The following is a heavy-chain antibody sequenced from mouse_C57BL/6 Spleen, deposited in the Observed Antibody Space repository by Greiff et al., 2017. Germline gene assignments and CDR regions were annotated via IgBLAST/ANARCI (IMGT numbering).Heavy chain of an antibody. V-gene: IGHV1-69*01. CDR2: IDPSASYT. J-gene: IGHJ2*01. D-gene: IGHD1-1*01. CDR3: ARNDYGRSYGFDY. CDR1: GYTFTSYW. Sequence: VQLQQPGAELVMPGASVKLSCKASGYTFTSYWMHWVKQRPGQGLEWIGEIDPSASYTNYNQKFKGKSTLTVDKSSSTAYMQLSSLTSEDSAVYYCARNDYGRSYGFDYGGQGTTLTVSS.